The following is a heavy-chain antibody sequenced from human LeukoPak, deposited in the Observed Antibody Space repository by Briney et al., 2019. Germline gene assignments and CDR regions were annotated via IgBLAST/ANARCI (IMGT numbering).Heavy chain of an antibody. CDR1: GFIFSNYA. CDR2: IKSKTDGGTT. CDR3: TTPGYDILTGPRY. V-gene: IGHV3-15*07. J-gene: IGHJ4*02. D-gene: IGHD3-9*01. Sequence: GGSLRLSCAASGFIFSNYAMHWVRQAPGKGLEWVGRIKSKTDGGTTDYAAPVKGRFTISRDDSKNTLYLQMNSLKTEDTAVYYCTTPGYDILTGPRYWGQGTLVTVSS.